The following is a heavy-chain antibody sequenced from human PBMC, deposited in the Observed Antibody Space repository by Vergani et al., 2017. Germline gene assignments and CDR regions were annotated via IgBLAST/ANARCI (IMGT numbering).Heavy chain of an antibody. V-gene: IGHV4-4*02. CDR1: GGSISSDNW. J-gene: IGHJ6*03. D-gene: IGHD3-3*01. CDR2: IHRSRST. Sequence: QVQLQQWGPGLVTPSGTLSLTCAVYGGSISSDNWWNWVRQAPGKGLQWIGEIHRSRSTNYNPSLRRRVTISLDKSKNQFSLKLSSVTAADTAVYYCARVQELYDFWSGYRVRYYYYMDVWGKGTTVTVSS. CDR3: ARVQELYDFWSGYRVRYYYYMDV.